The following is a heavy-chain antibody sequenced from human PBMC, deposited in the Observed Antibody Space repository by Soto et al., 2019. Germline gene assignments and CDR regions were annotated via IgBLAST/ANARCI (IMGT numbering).Heavy chain of an antibody. V-gene: IGHV1-46*01. J-gene: IGHJ4*02. CDR1: GYTFTNYY. D-gene: IGHD3-3*01. CDR2: ISPSGGST. Sequence: QVQLVQSGAEVKKPGASVKVSCKASGYTFTNYYIHWMRQAPGQGLEWMGIISPSGGSTSDAQKFQGRVTITRDTSTSTVYMELSSLRSEDTAVYYCARIRDDGQPFDYWGQGTLVTVSS. CDR3: ARIRDDGQPFDY.